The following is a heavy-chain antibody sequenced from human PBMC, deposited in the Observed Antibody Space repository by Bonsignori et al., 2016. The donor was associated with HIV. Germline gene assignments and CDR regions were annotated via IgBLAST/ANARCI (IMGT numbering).Heavy chain of an antibody. J-gene: IGHJ4*02. Sequence: WVRQAPGQGLEWMGGIIPILGIANYAQKFQGRVTITADKSTSTAYMELSSLRSEDTAVYYCARAATWAYYFDYWGQGTLVTVSS. CDR3: ARAATWAYYFDY. CDR2: IIPILGIA. D-gene: IGHD5-24*01. V-gene: IGHV1-69*10.